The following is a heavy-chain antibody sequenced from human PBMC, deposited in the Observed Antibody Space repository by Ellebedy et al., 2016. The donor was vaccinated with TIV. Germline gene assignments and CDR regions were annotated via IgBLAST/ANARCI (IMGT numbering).Heavy chain of an antibody. CDR1: GFTFSTYE. D-gene: IGHD3-22*01. CDR2: ISNSGNTI. Sequence: GESLKTSCAASGFTFSTYEKNWVRPAPGKGLEWVSYISNSGNTIYYADSVRGRFTVSRDNAKNSLYLLMNSLRVEDTAIYYCARVVNDISGYHAFDIWGQGTTVTVSS. J-gene: IGHJ3*02. CDR3: ARVVNDISGYHAFDI. V-gene: IGHV3-48*03.